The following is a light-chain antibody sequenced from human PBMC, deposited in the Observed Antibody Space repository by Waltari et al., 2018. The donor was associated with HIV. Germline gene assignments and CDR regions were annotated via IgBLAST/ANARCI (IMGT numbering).Light chain of an antibody. V-gene: IGLV2-8*01. Sequence: QSALTQPPSASGSPGQSVTISCTGTRSAVGGYNYVPWYQQHPGKAPKLMIDEVSKRPSGVPDRFSGSKSGNTASLTVSGLQAEDEADYYCNSYAGSNNWVFGGGTKLTVL. CDR2: EVS. J-gene: IGLJ3*02. CDR1: RSAVGGYNY. CDR3: NSYAGSNNWV.